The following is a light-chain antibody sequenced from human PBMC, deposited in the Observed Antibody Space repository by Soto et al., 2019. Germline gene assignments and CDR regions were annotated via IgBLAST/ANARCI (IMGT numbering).Light chain of an antibody. V-gene: IGLV4-69*01. J-gene: IGLJ2*01. CDR2: LNSDGSH. CDR3: QTWGSGIVV. CDR1: SGHSNYA. Sequence: QSVLTQSPSASASLGASVKLTCTLSSGHSNYAIAWHQQQSEKGPRYLMKLNSDGSHSKGDGIPDRFSGSSSGAERYLTSSSLQSAYEPDYYCQTWGSGIVVFGGGTKVTVL.